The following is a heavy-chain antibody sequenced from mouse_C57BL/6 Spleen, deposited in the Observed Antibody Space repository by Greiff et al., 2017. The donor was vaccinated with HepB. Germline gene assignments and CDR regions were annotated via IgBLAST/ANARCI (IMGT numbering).Heavy chain of an antibody. CDR3: ARSDYGSSSYYFDY. Sequence: QVQLQQSGAELVKPGASVKLSCKASGYTFTSYWMHWVKQRPGQGLEWIGMIHPNSGSTNYNEKFKSKATLTVDKSSSTAYMQLSSLTSEDSAVYYCARSDYGSSSYYFDYWGQGTTLTVSS. D-gene: IGHD1-1*01. V-gene: IGHV1-64*01. CDR2: IHPNSGST. J-gene: IGHJ2*01. CDR1: GYTFTSYW.